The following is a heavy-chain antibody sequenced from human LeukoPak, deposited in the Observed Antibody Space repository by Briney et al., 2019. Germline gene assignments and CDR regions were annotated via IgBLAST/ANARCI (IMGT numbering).Heavy chain of an antibody. V-gene: IGHV3-30-3*01. D-gene: IGHD1-26*01. CDR3: ARDALVGDDAFDI. J-gene: IGHJ3*02. CDR2: ISYDGSNK. Sequence: GGSLRLSCAASGFTFSSYAMHWVRQAPGKGLEWVAVISYDGSNKYYADSVRGRFTISRDNSKNTLYLQMDSLRAEDTAVYYCARDALVGDDAFDIWGQGTMVTVSS. CDR1: GFTFSSYA.